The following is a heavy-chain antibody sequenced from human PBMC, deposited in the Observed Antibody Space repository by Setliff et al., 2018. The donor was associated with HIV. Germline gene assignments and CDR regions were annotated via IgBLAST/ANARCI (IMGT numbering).Heavy chain of an antibody. D-gene: IGHD3-3*01. CDR3: ASNGFWSGYSTILDY. J-gene: IGHJ4*03. CDR1: GFTFSDYY. V-gene: IGHV3-11*01. Sequence: GGSLRLSCAASGFTFSDYYMSWIRQAPGKGLEWVSYISSSGSTIYYADSVKGRFTISRDNAKNSLYLQMNSLRAEDTAVYYCASNGFWSGYSTILDYWGQGTMVTVSS. CDR2: ISSSGSTI.